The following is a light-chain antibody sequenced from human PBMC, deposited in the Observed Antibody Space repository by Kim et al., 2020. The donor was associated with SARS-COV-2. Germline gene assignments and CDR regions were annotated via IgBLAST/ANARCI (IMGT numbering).Light chain of an antibody. CDR3: QQYGSAPDT. CDR1: QTVRGNY. V-gene: IGKV3-20*01. Sequence: EIVVTLSPSTLSLSPGEGATLSCRASQTVRGNYVAWYQQRPGQAPRPLIYGASRRATDVPDRFSASGSGTDFTLTISRLEPDDFGVYYCQQYGSAPDTFGQGTKLEIK. J-gene: IGKJ2*01. CDR2: GAS.